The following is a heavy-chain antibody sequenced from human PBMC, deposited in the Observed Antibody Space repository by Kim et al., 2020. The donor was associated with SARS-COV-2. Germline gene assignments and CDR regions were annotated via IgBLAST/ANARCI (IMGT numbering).Heavy chain of an antibody. J-gene: IGHJ3*02. V-gene: IGHV4-59*13. D-gene: IGHD3-16*02. CDR1: GGSISSYY. Sequence: SETLSLTCTVSGGSISSYYWSWIRQPPGKGLEWIGYIYYSGSTNYNPSLKNRVTISVDTSKNQFSLKLSSVTAADTAVYYCARANYDYVWGSYRHDAFDIWGQGTMVTVSS. CDR2: IYYSGST. CDR3: ARANYDYVWGSYRHDAFDI.